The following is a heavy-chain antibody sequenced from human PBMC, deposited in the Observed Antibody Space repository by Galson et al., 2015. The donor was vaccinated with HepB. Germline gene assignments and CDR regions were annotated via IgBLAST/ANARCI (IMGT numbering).Heavy chain of an antibody. CDR1: GFTFSGSA. J-gene: IGHJ4*02. CDR2: IRGKANSYAT. Sequence: LRLSCAASGFTFSGSAMYWVRQASGKGLDWIGRIRGKANSYATAYAASLKGRFTISRDDSKNTAYLQMNSLKTEDTAIYYCTKGADGSSPSELWGQGTLVTVSS. V-gene: IGHV3-73*01. D-gene: IGHD6-6*01. CDR3: TKGADGSSPSEL.